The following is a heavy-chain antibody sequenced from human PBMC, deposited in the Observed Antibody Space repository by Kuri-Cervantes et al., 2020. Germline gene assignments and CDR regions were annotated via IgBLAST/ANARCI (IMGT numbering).Heavy chain of an antibody. CDR1: GYTFTGYG. CDR2: ISAYNGNT. J-gene: IGHJ4*02. CDR3: ARVSSSWYQTGYYFDY. Sequence: ASVKVSCKASGYTFTGYGISWVRQAPGQGLEWMGWISAYNGNTNYAQKLQGRVTMTTDTSTSTAYMELRSLRSDDTAVYYCARVSSSWYQTGYYFDYWGQGTLVTVSS. D-gene: IGHD6-13*01. V-gene: IGHV1-18*01.